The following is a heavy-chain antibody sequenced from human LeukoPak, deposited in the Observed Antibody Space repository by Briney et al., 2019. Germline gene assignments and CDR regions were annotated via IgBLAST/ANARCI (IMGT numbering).Heavy chain of an antibody. D-gene: IGHD3-3*01. CDR2: IYTSGST. J-gene: IGHJ5*02. V-gene: IGHV4-61*02. Sequence: TSETLPLTCTVSGGSISSGSYYWSWIRQPAGKGLEWIGRIYTSGSTNYNPSLKSRVTISVDTSKNQFSLKLSSVTAADTAVYYYARANLRFLEWLLYESWFDPWGQGTLVTVSS. CDR1: GGSISSGSYY. CDR3: ARANLRFLEWLLYESWFDP.